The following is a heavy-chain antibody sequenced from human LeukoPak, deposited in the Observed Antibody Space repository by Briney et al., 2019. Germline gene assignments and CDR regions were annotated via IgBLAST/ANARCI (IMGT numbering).Heavy chain of an antibody. CDR2: IIPILGIA. CDR3: ARVRVVVITTTVFYYYGMDV. J-gene: IGHJ6*02. D-gene: IGHD3-22*01. Sequence: SVKVSCKASGGTFSSYAISWVRQAPGQGLEWMGRIIPILGIANYAQKFQGRVTITADKSTSTAYMELSSLRSEDTAVYCCARVRVVVITTTVFYYYGMDVWGQGTTVTVSS. CDR1: GGTFSSYA. V-gene: IGHV1-69*04.